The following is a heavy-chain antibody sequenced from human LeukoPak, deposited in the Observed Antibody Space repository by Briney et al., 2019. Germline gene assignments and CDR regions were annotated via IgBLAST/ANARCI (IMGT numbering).Heavy chain of an antibody. V-gene: IGHV3-48*03. Sequence: GGSLRLSCAASGFTFSSYEMNWVRQVPGKGLERVSYISSSGSTIYYADSVKGRFTISRDNAKNSLYLQMNSLRAEDTAVYYCARDMGGYFDLWGRGTLVTVSS. D-gene: IGHD1-26*01. CDR1: GFTFSSYE. J-gene: IGHJ2*01. CDR3: ARDMGGYFDL. CDR2: ISSSGSTI.